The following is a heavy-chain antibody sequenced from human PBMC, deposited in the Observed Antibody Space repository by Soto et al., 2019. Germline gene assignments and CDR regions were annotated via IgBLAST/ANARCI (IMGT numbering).Heavy chain of an antibody. Sequence: ASVKVSCKASGDIFSTYAISWVRQAPGQGLEWMGGVIPIFTTPNYAQNFQARLTITADESTSTAYMELSSLRSEDTAVYYCARGGHYGSGTYFQNLIFWGQGTQVTVSS. CDR3: ARGGHYGSGTYFQNLIF. J-gene: IGHJ4*02. V-gene: IGHV1-69*13. CDR2: VIPIFTTP. CDR1: GDIFSTYA. D-gene: IGHD3-10*01.